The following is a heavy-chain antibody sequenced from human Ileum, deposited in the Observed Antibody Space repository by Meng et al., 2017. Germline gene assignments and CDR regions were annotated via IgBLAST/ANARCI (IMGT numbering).Heavy chain of an antibody. CDR2: INHSGST. J-gene: IGHJ4*02. Sequence: QGQLQQWGGVLLRPSETLSRTSAVYGGSFSGYYWSWIRQPPGKGLEWIGEINHSGSTNYNPSLKSRVTISVDTSKNQFSLKLSSVTAADTAVYYCARVSSMIMVYGGSYFDYWGQGTLVTVSS. CDR1: GGSFSGYY. V-gene: IGHV4-34*01. CDR3: ARVSSMIMVYGGSYFDY. D-gene: IGHD2-8*01.